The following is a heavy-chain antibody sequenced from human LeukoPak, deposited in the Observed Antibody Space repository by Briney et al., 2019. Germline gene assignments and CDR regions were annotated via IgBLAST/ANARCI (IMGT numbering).Heavy chain of an antibody. CDR2: ISGSADTT. V-gene: IGHV3-23*01. D-gene: IGHD6-13*01. CDR1: GFTFNNYA. J-gene: IGHJ4*02. CDR3: AKGRELAAVGHFDF. Sequence: GGSLRLSCTASGFTFNNYAMTWARQAPGKGLQWVSTISGSADTTYYADSVEGRFSISRDNSNSTLFLQVSSVRADDTAFYYCAKGRELAAVGHFDFWGRGTLVTVSS.